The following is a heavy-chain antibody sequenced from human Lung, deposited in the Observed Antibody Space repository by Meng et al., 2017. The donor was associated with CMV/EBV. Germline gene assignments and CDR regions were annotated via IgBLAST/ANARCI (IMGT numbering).Heavy chain of an antibody. CDR1: GGTFSSYA. CDR2: IIPILGIA. CDR3: ARRIAARPLGWFDP. J-gene: IGHJ5*02. D-gene: IGHD6-6*01. Sequence: SVKVSCKASGGTFSSYAISWVRQAPGQGLEWMGGIIPILGIANYAQKFQGRVTITADKSTSTAYMELSSLRSEDTAVYYCARRIAARPLGWFDPWGQGTLVTVSS. V-gene: IGHV1-69*10.